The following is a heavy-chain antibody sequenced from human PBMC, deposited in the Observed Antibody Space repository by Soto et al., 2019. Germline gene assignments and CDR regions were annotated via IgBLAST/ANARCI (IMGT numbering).Heavy chain of an antibody. Sequence: QVQLVESGGGVVQPGRSLRLSCAASGFTFSSYGMHWVRQAPGKGLEWVAVISYDGSNKYYADSVKGRFTISRDNSKNTLYLQMNSLRAEDTAVYYCAKGGRPGLYYYGMDVWGQGTTVTVSS. CDR1: GFTFSSYG. D-gene: IGHD6-25*01. J-gene: IGHJ6*02. CDR2: ISYDGSNK. V-gene: IGHV3-30*18. CDR3: AKGGRPGLYYYGMDV.